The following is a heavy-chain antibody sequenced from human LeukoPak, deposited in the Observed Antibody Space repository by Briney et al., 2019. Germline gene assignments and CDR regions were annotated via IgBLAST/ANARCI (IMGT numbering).Heavy chain of an antibody. J-gene: IGHJ6*02. V-gene: IGHV1-18*01. CDR3: ARYIVVVVAATPASDYYYGMDV. Sequence: ASVKVSCKASGYTFTSYGISGVRQAPGQGLEWMGWISAYNGNTNYAQKLQGRVTMTTDTSTSTAYMELRSLRSDDTAVYYCARYIVVVVAATPASDYYYGMDVWDRGTTVTVSS. D-gene: IGHD2-15*01. CDR2: ISAYNGNT. CDR1: GYTFTSYG.